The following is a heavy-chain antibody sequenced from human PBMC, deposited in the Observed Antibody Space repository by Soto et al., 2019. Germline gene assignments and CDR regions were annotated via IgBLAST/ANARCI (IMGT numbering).Heavy chain of an antibody. Sequence: SETLSLTCTVSGGSISSYYWSWIRQPPGKGLEWIGYIYYSGSTNYNPSLKSRVTISVDTSKNQFSLELSSVTAADTAVYYCARHPSTTVMAYFDYWGQGTLVTVSS. J-gene: IGHJ4*02. CDR2: IYYSGST. D-gene: IGHD4-4*01. CDR1: GGSISSYY. V-gene: IGHV4-59*08. CDR3: ARHPSTTVMAYFDY.